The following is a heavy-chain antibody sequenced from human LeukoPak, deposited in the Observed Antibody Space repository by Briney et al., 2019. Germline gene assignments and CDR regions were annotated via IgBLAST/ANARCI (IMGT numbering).Heavy chain of an antibody. CDR2: INPNSGGT. CDR3: ARSWVTGYGTVLDY. D-gene: IGHD2-21*02. J-gene: IGHJ4*02. Sequence: ASVKVSCKASGYTFTGYYMHWVRQAPGQGLEWIGWINPNSGGTNYAQKFQGRVTMTRDTSISTAYMELSSLRSDDTAMYYCARSWVTGYGTVLDYWGQGTLVTVSS. V-gene: IGHV1-2*02. CDR1: GYTFTGYY.